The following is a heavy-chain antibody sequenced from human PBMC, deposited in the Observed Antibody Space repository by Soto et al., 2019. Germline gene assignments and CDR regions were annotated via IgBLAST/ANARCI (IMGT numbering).Heavy chain of an antibody. J-gene: IGHJ4*02. D-gene: IGHD6-6*01. CDR1: RHTFMYYL. V-gene: IGHV1-18*01. Sequence: VEVKQSAAQVREPGASVKVSCTAERHTFMYYLVTWVRQAPGHGLEFVGWISAVNHNTTHAQSVQDRVTFTSDTSTSTASMELRGLRSDDTGMYYCICWQAGGPEYWGQGTRVTVSS. CDR2: ISAVNHNT. CDR3: ICWQAGGPEY.